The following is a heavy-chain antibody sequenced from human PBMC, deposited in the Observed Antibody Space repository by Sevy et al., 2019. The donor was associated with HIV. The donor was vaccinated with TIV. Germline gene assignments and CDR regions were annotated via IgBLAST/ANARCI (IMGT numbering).Heavy chain of an antibody. V-gene: IGHV1-2*02. J-gene: IGHJ4*02. CDR2: INPNSGDT. D-gene: IGHD5-18*01. Sequence: ASVKVSCKASGYTFTGQYIHWVRQAPGQRLEWMGWINPNSGDTKYAQEFKGRVTMTRDTSISTAYMELSGLKSDDTAVYYCSRDLRLRGYSYGCFDYWGQGTLVTVSS. CDR3: SRDLRLRGYSYGCFDY. CDR1: GYTFTGQY.